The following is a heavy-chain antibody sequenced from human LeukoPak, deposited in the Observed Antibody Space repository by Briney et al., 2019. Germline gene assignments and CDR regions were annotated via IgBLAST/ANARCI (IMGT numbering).Heavy chain of an antibody. CDR3: TRDRAGTQSWVEFDL. D-gene: IGHD3-10*01. CDR2: IYTSGST. CDR1: GFSVSSTY. J-gene: IGHJ5*02. Sequence: GGSLRLSCAASGFSVSSTYMSWVRLAPGKGLEWVSLIYTSGSTFYADSVMGRFTISRDNSKNTLFLQMNSLRAEDSAVYYCTRDRAGTQSWVEFDLWGQGTLVTVSS. V-gene: IGHV3-66*03.